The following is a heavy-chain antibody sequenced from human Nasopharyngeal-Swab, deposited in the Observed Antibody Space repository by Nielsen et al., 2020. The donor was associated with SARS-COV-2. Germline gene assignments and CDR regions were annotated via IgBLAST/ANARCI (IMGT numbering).Heavy chain of an antibody. CDR1: GFRFSDYS. CDR3: ARDLGDYYYYYYMDV. Sequence: GGSLRLSCAASGFRFSDYSMNWVRQAPGKGPEWVSFISGSGDFIYYADSVKGRFTISRDNARNPLYLQMNSLRAEDTAIYYFARDLGDYYYYYYMDVWGKGTTVTVSS. J-gene: IGHJ6*03. CDR2: ISGSGDFI. D-gene: IGHD3-10*01. V-gene: IGHV3-21*01.